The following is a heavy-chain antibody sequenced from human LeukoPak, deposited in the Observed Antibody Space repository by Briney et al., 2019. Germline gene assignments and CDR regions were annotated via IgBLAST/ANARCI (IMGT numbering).Heavy chain of an antibody. D-gene: IGHD3-3*01. CDR1: GFIFSSYG. CDR2: IWYDGSNK. J-gene: IGHJ6*02. CDR3: ARDQRDFWSGSQVYYGMDV. V-gene: IGHV3-33*08. Sequence: GSSLRLSCAASGFIFSSYGMHWVRQAPGKGLEWVAVIWYDGSNKYYADSVKGRFTISRDNSKNTLYLQMNSLRAEDTAVYYCARDQRDFWSGSQVYYGMDVWGQGTTVTVSS.